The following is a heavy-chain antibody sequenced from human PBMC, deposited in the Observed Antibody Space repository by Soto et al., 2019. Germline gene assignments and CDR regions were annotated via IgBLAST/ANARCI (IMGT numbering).Heavy chain of an antibody. D-gene: IGHD3-3*01. Sequence: GGSLRLSCAASGFTFSSYGMHWVRQAPGKGLEWVAVISYDGSNKYYADSVKGRFIISRDNSKNTLYLQMNSLRAEDTAVYYCAKDRGNPYDFWSGYSDYWGQGTLVTVSS. V-gene: IGHV3-30*18. CDR1: GFTFSSYG. J-gene: IGHJ4*02. CDR2: ISYDGSNK. CDR3: AKDRGNPYDFWSGYSDY.